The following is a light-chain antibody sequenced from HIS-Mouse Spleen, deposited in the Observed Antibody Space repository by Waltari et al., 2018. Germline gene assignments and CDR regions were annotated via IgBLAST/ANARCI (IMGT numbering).Light chain of an antibody. V-gene: IGLV2-11*02. CDR1: SSDVGGYNY. CDR2: DVS. J-gene: IGLJ2*01. Sequence: QSALTQPRSVSGSPGQSVTISCTGTSSDVGGYNYVSWYQRHPGKAPKRMIYDVSKRPSGVPDRFSGSKSGNTASLTISGLQAEDEADYYCCSYAGSYTYVVFGGGTKLTVL. CDR3: CSYAGSYTYVV.